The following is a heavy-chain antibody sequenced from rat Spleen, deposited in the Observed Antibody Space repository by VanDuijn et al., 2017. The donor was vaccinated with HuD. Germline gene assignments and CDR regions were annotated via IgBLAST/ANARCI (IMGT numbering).Heavy chain of an antibody. CDR3: ARDVANYYGGTYGVMAA. V-gene: IGHV2-30*01. CDR2: IWPNGNT. Sequence: QVQLKESGPGLVQPSQTLSLTCTVSGFSLINYNLHLVRQPTEKGLEWMGVIWPNGNTDYNSALNPRLIISRDTSKSQVFLKMNSLQTEDTATYYCARDVANYYGGTYGVMAAWGQGASVTVSS. J-gene: IGHJ4*01. CDR1: GFSLINYN. D-gene: IGHD1-12*02.